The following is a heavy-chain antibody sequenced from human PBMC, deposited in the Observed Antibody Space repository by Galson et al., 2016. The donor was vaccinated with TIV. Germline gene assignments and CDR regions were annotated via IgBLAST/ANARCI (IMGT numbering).Heavy chain of an antibody. Sequence: SVKVSCKASGFNFSDYYFHWVRQAPGQGLEWMGWINPTSGGTKYAQKFQAWVTLTRDTSINTAHMEMSRLKSDDTAVYFCARDQSMIGDYYFDHWGRGTLVTVSS. CDR1: GFNFSDYY. CDR3: ARDQSMIGDYYFDH. V-gene: IGHV1-2*04. D-gene: IGHD3-16*01. J-gene: IGHJ2*01. CDR2: INPTSGGT.